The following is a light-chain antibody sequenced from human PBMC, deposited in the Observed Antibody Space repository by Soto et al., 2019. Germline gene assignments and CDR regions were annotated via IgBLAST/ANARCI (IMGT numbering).Light chain of an antibody. V-gene: IGLV2-14*01. CDR2: DVT. Sequence: QSVLTQPASVSGSTGESITISCTGTSSDVGGYNRVSWYQQHPGKAPKLMIYDVTIRPSGVSNRFSGSKSGNTASLTISGLQAEDEAEYYCSSYTTSSTLEGVFGTGTKLTV. CDR3: SSYTTSSTLEGV. J-gene: IGLJ1*01. CDR1: SSDVGGYNR.